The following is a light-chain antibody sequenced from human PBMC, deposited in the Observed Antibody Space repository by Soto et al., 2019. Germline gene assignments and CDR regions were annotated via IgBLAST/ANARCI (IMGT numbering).Light chain of an antibody. V-gene: IGKV3-20*01. CDR2: GAS. J-gene: IGKJ1*01. CDR1: QSISSSY. CDR3: LQYSSTFWT. Sequence: EIVLTQSPGTLSLSPGERATLSCRASQSISSSYLAWDQQKPGQAPRLLVYGASSRATGLPDRFSGSGSGTDFTLIISRLEPEDFALYYCLQYSSTFWTFGQGTKVEIK.